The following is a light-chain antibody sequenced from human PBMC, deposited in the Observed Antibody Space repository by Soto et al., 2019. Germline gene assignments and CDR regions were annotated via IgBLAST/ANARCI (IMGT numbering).Light chain of an antibody. V-gene: IGLV1-36*01. CDR1: SSNVGNNA. J-gene: IGLJ2*01. CDR3: AVWDDSLNGVV. Sequence: QSVLTQPPSVSEAPRQRDTISCSGSSSNVGNNAVNWYQQLPGKAPKLLIYYDDLLPSGVSDRFSGSKSGTSASLAISGLQSEDEADYYCAVWDDSLNGVVFGGGTKLTVL. CDR2: YDD.